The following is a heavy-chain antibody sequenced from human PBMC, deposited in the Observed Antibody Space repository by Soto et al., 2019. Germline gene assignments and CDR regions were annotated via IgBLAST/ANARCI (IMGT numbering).Heavy chain of an antibody. CDR1: GFTFSSYS. Sequence: GGSLRLSCAASGFTFSSYSMNWVRQAPGKGLEWVSYISSSSRTIYCADSVKGRFTISRDNAKNSLYLQMNSLRAEDTAVYYCARDRYSYYDFWSGSLPYYYFGMDVWGQGTTVTVSS. CDR2: ISSSSRTI. J-gene: IGHJ6*02. V-gene: IGHV3-48*01. D-gene: IGHD3-3*01. CDR3: ARDRYSYYDFWSGSLPYYYFGMDV.